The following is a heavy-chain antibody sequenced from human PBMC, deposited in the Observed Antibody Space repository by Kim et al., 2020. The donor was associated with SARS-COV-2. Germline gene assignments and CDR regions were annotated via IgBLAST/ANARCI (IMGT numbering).Heavy chain of an antibody. CDR2: ISSSSSTI. CDR1: GFTFSSYS. Sequence: GGSLRLSCAASGFTFSSYSMNWVRQAPGKGLEWVSYISSSSSTIYYADSVKGRFTISRDNAKNSLYLQMNSLRAEDTAVYYCARDRHPYYYDSSGYSHDAFDIWGQGTMVTVSS. V-gene: IGHV3-48*04. CDR3: ARDRHPYYYDSSGYSHDAFDI. J-gene: IGHJ3*02. D-gene: IGHD3-22*01.